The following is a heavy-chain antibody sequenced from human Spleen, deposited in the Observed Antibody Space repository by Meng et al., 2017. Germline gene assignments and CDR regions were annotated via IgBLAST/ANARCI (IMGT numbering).Heavy chain of an antibody. D-gene: IGHD3-22*01. Sequence: SQTLSLTCVVSGGSFSDYYWSWIRQPPGKGLERIGEINHSGSTNYNPSLESRATISVDTSQNNLSLKLSSVTAADTAVYYCARSLAYYYDSSGNYWGQGTLVTVSS. CDR3: ARSLAYYYDSSGNY. CDR1: GGSFSDYY. CDR2: INHSGST. V-gene: IGHV4-34*01. J-gene: IGHJ4*02.